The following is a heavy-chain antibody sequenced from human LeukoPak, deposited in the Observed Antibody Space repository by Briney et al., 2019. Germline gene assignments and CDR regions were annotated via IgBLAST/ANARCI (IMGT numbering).Heavy chain of an antibody. CDR3: VRGFYDGSGYSSPFDY. CDR2: ISAYNGNT. V-gene: IGHV1-18*01. D-gene: IGHD3-22*01. CDR1: GYTFTSYG. J-gene: IGHJ4*02. Sequence: ASVKVSCKASGYTFTSYGISWVRQAPGQGLEWMGWISAYNGNTNYAQKLQGRVTMTTDTSTSTAYMELRSLRSDDTAVYYCVRGFYDGSGYSSPFDYWGQGTLVTVSS.